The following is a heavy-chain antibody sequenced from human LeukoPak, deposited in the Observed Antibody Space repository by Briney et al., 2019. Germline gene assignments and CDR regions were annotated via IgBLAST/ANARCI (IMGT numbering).Heavy chain of an antibody. CDR1: GFTFSSYA. CDR2: ISGSGGST. V-gene: IGHV3-23*01. D-gene: IGHD6-19*01. J-gene: IGHJ3*02. Sequence: GGSLRLSCAASGFTFSSYAMSWVRQAPGKGLEWVSAISGSGGSTYYADSVKGRFTISRDNSKNTLYLQMNSLRAEDTAVYYCAKDPYSSGWYIDAFDIWGQGTMVTVSS. CDR3: AKDPYSSGWYIDAFDI.